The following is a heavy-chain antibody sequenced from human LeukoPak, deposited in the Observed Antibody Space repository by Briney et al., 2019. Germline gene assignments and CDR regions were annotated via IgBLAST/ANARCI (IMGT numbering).Heavy chain of an antibody. CDR1: GGSFSSGDYY. CDR2: IYYSGST. Sequence: PSETLSLTCTVSGGSFSSGDYYWSWIRQHPGKGLEWIGYIYYSGSTNYNPSLKSRVTISVDTSKNQFSLKLSSVTAADTAVYYCARYYDFWSGTTPRGYFDYWGQGTLVTVSS. D-gene: IGHD3-3*01. J-gene: IGHJ4*02. V-gene: IGHV4-61*08. CDR3: ARYYDFWSGTTPRGYFDY.